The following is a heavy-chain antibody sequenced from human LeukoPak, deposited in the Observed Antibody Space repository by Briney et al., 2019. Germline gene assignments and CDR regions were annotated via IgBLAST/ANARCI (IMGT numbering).Heavy chain of an antibody. CDR1: GGSISSSSYY. CDR2: IYYSGST. J-gene: IGHJ5*02. Sequence: SETLSLTCTVSGGSISSSSYYWGWIRQPPGKGLEWIGSIYYSGSTNYNPSLKSRVTISVDTSKNQFSLKLSSVTAADTAVYYCARQIRTYGGWFDPWGQGTLVTVSS. CDR3: ARQIRTYGGWFDP. D-gene: IGHD4-17*01. V-gene: IGHV4-39*07.